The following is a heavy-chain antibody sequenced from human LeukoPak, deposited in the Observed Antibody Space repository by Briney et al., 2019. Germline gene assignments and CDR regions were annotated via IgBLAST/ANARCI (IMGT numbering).Heavy chain of an antibody. CDR2: INHSGTT. Sequence: TSETLSLTCAVYGGSFSGYYWSWIRQPPGKGLEWIGEINHSGTTNYNPSLMSRVTVSIDTSKNQSSLRLSSVTAADTGVYYCASSRGYSSSLWYYYMDVWGKGTTVTVSS. CDR3: ASSRGYSSSLWYYYMDV. V-gene: IGHV4-34*01. D-gene: IGHD6-13*01. CDR1: GGSFSGYY. J-gene: IGHJ6*03.